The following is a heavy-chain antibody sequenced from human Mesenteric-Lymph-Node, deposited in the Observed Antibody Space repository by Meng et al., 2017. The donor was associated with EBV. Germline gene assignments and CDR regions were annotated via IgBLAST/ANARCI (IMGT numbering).Heavy chain of an antibody. J-gene: IGHJ4*02. D-gene: IGHD3-16*02. CDR1: GGSISSSSYY. Sequence: QLQLQEAGPGLVRPSETLSLTCTVSGGSISSSSYYWGWIRQPPGKGLEWIGSIYSGGRTYYSPSLESRVTISVDTSKNQFSLKLNSVTAADTSVYFCASLLIVFGGVIVDYWGQGALVTVFS. V-gene: IGHV4-39*01. CDR2: IYSGGRT. CDR3: ASLLIVFGGVIVDY.